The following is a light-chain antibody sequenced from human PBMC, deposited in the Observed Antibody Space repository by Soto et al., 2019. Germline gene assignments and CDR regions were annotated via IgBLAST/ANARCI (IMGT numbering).Light chain of an antibody. Sequence: EIVRTQSPATLSVSPGERATLSCRATRSVSSYLAWYQQKHGQAHRLLIYDASSRPTDIPARFSGSVSGTDGTITISSLQPEDGELYECQQRSNWPITFGQGTRLEIK. CDR1: RSVSSY. J-gene: IGKJ5*01. CDR2: DAS. CDR3: QQRSNWPIT. V-gene: IGKV3-11*01.